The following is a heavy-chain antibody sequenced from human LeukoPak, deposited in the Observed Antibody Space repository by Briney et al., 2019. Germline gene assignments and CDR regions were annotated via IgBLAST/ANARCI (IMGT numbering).Heavy chain of an antibody. V-gene: IGHV3-23*01. CDR3: ARDDEYSSSSGLCAFDI. J-gene: IGHJ3*02. Sequence: GGSLRLSCAASGFTFSSYVMSWVRQAPGKGLEWVSAISGSGGSTYYADSVKGRFTISRDNSKNTLYLQMNSLRAEDTAVYYCARDDEYSSSSGLCAFDIWGQGTMVTVSS. CDR1: GFTFSSYV. D-gene: IGHD6-6*01. CDR2: ISGSGGST.